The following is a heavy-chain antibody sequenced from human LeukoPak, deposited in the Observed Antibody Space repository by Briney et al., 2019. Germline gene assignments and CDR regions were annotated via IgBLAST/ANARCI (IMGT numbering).Heavy chain of an antibody. J-gene: IGHJ5*02. D-gene: IGHD1-26*01. CDR2: INWNGGRI. V-gene: IGHV3-20*04. Sequence: GGSLRLSCAASGFTFDDYGMSWVRQAPGKGLEWVSDINWNGGRIGYADSVKGRFTISRDNAENSLYLQMNSLRAEDTAFYYCARVVVGATRWFDPWGQGTLVTASS. CDR1: GFTFDDYG. CDR3: ARVVVGATRWFDP.